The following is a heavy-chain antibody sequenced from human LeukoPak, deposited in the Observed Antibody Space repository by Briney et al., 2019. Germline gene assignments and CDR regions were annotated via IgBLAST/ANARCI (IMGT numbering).Heavy chain of an antibody. CDR2: IYASGST. J-gene: IGHJ5*02. D-gene: IGHD2-15*01. CDR1: GGSISSYY. V-gene: IGHV4-4*07. Sequence: SETLSLTCTVPGGSISSYYWSWIRQPAGKGLEWIGRIYASGSTNYNPSLKSRVTISVDKSKNQFSLKLSSVTAADTAVYYCARDTADYCSGGSCYPNWFVPWSQGTLVTVSS. CDR3: ARDTADYCSGGSCYPNWFVP.